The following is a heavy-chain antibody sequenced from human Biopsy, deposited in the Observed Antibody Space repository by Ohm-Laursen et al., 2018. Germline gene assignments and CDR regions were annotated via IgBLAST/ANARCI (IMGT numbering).Heavy chain of an antibody. V-gene: IGHV4-59*02. D-gene: IGHD4-11*01. CDR1: GDSVTKYY. J-gene: IGHJ6*02. CDR2: IYYSVRT. CDR3: ARDSGILNYGNFKYYHYYGMDV. Sequence: TLSLTCTVSGDSVTKYYWSWIRQPPGKGLEWIGNIYYSVRTNYNPSLQSRVSISVDTSRNQVSLTLSYVTAADTAVYYCARDSGILNYGNFKYYHYYGMDVWGQGTKVTVSS.